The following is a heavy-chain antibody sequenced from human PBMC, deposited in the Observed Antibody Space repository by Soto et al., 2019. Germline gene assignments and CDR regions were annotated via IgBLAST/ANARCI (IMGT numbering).Heavy chain of an antibody. V-gene: IGHV1-8*01. J-gene: IGHJ6*03. CDR1: GYTFTSYD. CDR3: ARGVREYDFWSGYYKWDYYYYYMDV. CDR2: MNPNSGNT. Sequence: ASVKVSCKASGYTFTSYDINWVRQATGQGREWMGWMNPNSGNTGYAQKFQGRVTMTRNTSISTAYMELSSLRSEDTAVYYCARGVREYDFWSGYYKWDYYYYYMDVWGKGTTVTVSS. D-gene: IGHD3-3*01.